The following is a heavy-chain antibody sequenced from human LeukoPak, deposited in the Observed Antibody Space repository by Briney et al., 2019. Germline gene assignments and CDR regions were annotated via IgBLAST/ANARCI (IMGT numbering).Heavy chain of an antibody. CDR2: IFHSGST. Sequence: PSETLSLTCAVSGGSISSSNWWSWVRQPPGKGLEWIGEIFHSGSTNYNPSLKSRVTISVDTSKRHFSLKLTSVTAADTAVYYCARGSYDVLTGYSTLGEYWGQGTLVTVSS. CDR3: ARGSYDVLTGYSTLGEY. V-gene: IGHV4-4*02. CDR1: GGSISSSNW. J-gene: IGHJ4*02. D-gene: IGHD3-9*01.